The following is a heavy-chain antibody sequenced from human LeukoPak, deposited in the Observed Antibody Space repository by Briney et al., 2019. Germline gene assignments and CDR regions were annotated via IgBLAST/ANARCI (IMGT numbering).Heavy chain of an antibody. D-gene: IGHD7-27*01. Sequence: GRSLRLSCAASGFTFSSYAMHWVRQAPGKGLEWVAVISYDGSNKYYADSVKGRFTISRDNSKNTLYLQMNSLRAEDTAVYYCAKTGDDGVYFDYWGQGTLVTVSS. J-gene: IGHJ4*02. CDR1: GFTFSSYA. CDR2: ISYDGSNK. CDR3: AKTGDDGVYFDY. V-gene: IGHV3-30*18.